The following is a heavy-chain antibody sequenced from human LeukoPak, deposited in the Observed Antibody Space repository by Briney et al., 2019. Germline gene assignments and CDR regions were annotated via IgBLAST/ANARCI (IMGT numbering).Heavy chain of an antibody. CDR3: ARSRAFNSGAFDP. J-gene: IGHJ5*02. Sequence: SETLSLTCTASGASVSSASYWTWIRQPPGKGVEWIAHIYNGVNTNYNPSLKSRVTISVDTSKNQFSLRLNSVTAADTAVYYCARSRAFNSGAFDPWGQGSLVTVSS. CDR1: GASVSSASY. D-gene: IGHD1-26*01. CDR2: IYNGVNT. V-gene: IGHV4-61*01.